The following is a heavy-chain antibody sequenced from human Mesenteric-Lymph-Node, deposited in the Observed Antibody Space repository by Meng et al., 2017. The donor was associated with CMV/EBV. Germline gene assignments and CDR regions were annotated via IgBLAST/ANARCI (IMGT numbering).Heavy chain of an antibody. CDR1: GFTFGDYA. J-gene: IGHJ6*02. V-gene: IGHV3-49*04. CDR2: IRTKAYGGTT. Sequence: GGSLRLSCTTAGFTFGDYAMNWVRQVPGKGLEWVGFIRTKAYGGTTDYAASVKGRFTISRDDSKSIAYLQMNSLNTEDTAVYYCTKLFSAFGMDVWGQGTTVTVSS. D-gene: IGHD2-21*01. CDR3: TKLFSAFGMDV.